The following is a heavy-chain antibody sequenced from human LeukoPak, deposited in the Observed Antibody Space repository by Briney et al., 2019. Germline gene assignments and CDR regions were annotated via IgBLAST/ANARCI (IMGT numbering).Heavy chain of an antibody. CDR2: INSDGSEG. J-gene: IGHJ3*01. Sequence: GGSLRLSCAVSGFTFSGFWMSWSRQAPGKGLEWVASINSDGSEGYYADVVKGRFTISRDNAENSLYLQINSLRAEDAAVYYCARSSYSSSSSVWGQGTMVTVSS. D-gene: IGHD6-6*01. CDR3: ARSSYSSSSSV. V-gene: IGHV3-7*03. CDR1: GFTFSGFW.